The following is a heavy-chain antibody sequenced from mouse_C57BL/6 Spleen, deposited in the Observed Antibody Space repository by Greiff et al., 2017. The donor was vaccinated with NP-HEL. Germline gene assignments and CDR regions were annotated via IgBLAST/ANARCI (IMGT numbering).Heavy chain of an antibody. CDR2: FYPGSGSI. D-gene: IGHD2-5*01. V-gene: IGHV1-62-2*01. J-gene: IGHJ1*03. Sequence: VQLVESGAELVKPGASVKLSCKASGYTFTEYTIHWVKQRSGQGLEWIGWFYPGSGSIKYNEKFKDKATLTADKSSSTVYMELSRLTSEDSAVYFCARHEEAYYSNHGYFDVWGTGTTVTVSS. CDR3: ARHEEAYYSNHGYFDV. CDR1: GYTFTEYT.